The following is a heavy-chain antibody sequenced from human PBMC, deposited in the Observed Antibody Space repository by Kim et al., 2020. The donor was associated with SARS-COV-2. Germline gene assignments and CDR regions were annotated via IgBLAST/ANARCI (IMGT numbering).Heavy chain of an antibody. J-gene: IGHJ4*02. CDR2: INTNTGNP. V-gene: IGHV7-4-1*02. Sequence: ASVKVSCKASGYTFTTYAMCWLRQAPGQGLEWMGWINTNTGNPTYAQGFRERFVFSVDTSVSTAYLEITSLKVEYTAVYYCARDVYASGSYPLTYWGQGSLVTVSS. CDR1: GYTFTTYA. CDR3: ARDVYASGSYPLTY. D-gene: IGHD3-10*01.